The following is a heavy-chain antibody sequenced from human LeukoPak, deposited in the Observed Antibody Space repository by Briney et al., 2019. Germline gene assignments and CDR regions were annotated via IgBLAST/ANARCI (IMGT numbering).Heavy chain of an antibody. CDR1: GFTFTSSA. CDR2: IVVGSGNT. D-gene: IGHD2-2*01. V-gene: IGHV1-58*02. J-gene: IGHJ6*03. Sequence: SVKVSCKASGFTFTSSAMQWVRQARGQRLEWIGWIVVGSGNTNYAQKFQERVTITRDMSTSTAYMELSSLRSEDTAVYYCAAGERVVPALYYYYYYMDVWGKGAKVTVSS. CDR3: AAGERVVPALYYYYYYMDV.